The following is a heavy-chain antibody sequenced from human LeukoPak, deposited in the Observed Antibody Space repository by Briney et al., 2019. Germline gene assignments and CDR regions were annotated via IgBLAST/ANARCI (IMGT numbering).Heavy chain of an antibody. CDR2: IYYSGST. J-gene: IGHJ5*02. CDR1: GGSISTYY. V-gene: IGHV4-59*01. D-gene: IGHD3-16*01. Sequence: SETLSLTCTVSGGSISTYYWSWIRQPPGKGLEWIGYIYYSGSTNYNPSLKSRVTISVDTSKNQFSLKLSSVTTADTAVYYCARDRGGMNWFDPWGQGTLVTVSS. CDR3: ARDRGGMNWFDP.